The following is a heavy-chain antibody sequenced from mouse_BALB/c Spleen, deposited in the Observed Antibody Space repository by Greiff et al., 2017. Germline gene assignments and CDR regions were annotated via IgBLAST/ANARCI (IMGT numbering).Heavy chain of an antibody. CDR3: ARLTTALYYYAMDY. V-gene: IGHV5-12-1*01. J-gene: IGHJ4*01. CDR2: ISSGGGST. Sequence: EVMLVESGGGLVKPGGSLKLSCAASGFAFSSYDMSWVRQTPEKRLEWVAYISSGGGSTYYPDTVKGRFTISRDNAKNTLYLQMSSLKSEDTAMYYCARLTTALYYYAMDYWGQGTSVTVSS. D-gene: IGHD1-2*01. CDR1: GFAFSSYD.